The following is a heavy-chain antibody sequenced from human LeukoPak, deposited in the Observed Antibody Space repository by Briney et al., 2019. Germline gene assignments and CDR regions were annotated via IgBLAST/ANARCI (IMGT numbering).Heavy chain of an antibody. V-gene: IGHV1-69*13. CDR3: ARSRFGELDAFDI. J-gene: IGHJ3*02. CDR1: GGTFSSYA. D-gene: IGHD3-10*01. CDR2: IIPIFGTA. Sequence: GASVKVSCKASGGTFSSYAISWVRQAPGQGLEWMGGIIPIFGTANYAQKFQGRVTITADESTSTAYMELSSLRSEDTAVYYCARSRFGELDAFDIWGQGTMVTVSS.